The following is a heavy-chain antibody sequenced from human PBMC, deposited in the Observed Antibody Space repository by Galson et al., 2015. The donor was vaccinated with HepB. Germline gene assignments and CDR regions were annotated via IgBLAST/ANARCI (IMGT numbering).Heavy chain of an antibody. CDR2: ISGRGETT. CDR3: AKDLWMGSNGAPHDY. Sequence: LRLSCAGSGFTFSSYGMSWVRQAPGQGLEWVSAISGRGETTHYDDSVKGRFTISRDNSKNTLYLQMNSLRADDTAVYYCAKDLWMGSNGAPHDYWGQGTRVTVSS. J-gene: IGHJ4*02. CDR1: GFTFSSYG. V-gene: IGHV3-23*01. D-gene: IGHD6-25*01.